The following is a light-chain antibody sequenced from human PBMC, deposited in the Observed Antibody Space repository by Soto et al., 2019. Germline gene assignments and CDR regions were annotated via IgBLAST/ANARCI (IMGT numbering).Light chain of an antibody. V-gene: IGLV2-14*01. CDR2: DVS. CDR1: SSDVGGYNY. CDR3: SSYTSSSTLYV. J-gene: IGLJ1*01. Sequence: QSVLTQPASVSGSPGQSITISCTGTSSDVGGYNYVSWYQQHPGKAPKLMIYDVSNRPSGVSNRFSGSKSGNTASLIISGLQAEDEADYYCSSYTSSSTLYVFGPGTKLTVL.